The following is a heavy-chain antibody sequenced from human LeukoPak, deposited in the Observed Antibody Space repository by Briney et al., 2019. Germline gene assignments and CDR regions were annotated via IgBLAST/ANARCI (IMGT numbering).Heavy chain of an antibody. Sequence: SETLSLTCTVSGGSISSGSYYWSWIRQPAGKGLEWIGRIYTSGSTNYNPSLKSRVTISVDTSKNQFSLKLSSVTAADTAVYYCARGTIAAAGNWFDPWGQGTLVTVSS. D-gene: IGHD6-13*01. CDR2: IYTSGST. V-gene: IGHV4-61*02. CDR3: ARGTIAAAGNWFDP. CDR1: GGSISSGSYY. J-gene: IGHJ5*02.